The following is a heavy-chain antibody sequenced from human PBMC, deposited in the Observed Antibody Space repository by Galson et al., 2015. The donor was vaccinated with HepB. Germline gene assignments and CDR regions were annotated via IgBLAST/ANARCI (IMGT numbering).Heavy chain of an antibody. V-gene: IGHV3-30*02. D-gene: IGHD3-22*01. CDR3: AKDRAGRFSYYDSSGYYLPPPYFDY. CDR2: IRYDGSNK. CDR1: GLTFSSYG. J-gene: IGHJ4*02. Sequence: SLRLSCAASGLTFSSYGMHWVRQAPGKGLEWVAFIRYDGSNKYYADSVKGRFTISRDNSKNTLYLQMNSLRAEDTAVYYCAKDRAGRFSYYDSSGYYLPPPYFDYWGQGTLVTVSS.